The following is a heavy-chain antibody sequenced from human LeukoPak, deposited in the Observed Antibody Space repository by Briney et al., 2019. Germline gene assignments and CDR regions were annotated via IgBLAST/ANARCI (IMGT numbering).Heavy chain of an antibody. CDR1: GFTFTDEY. V-gene: IGHV1-2*02. D-gene: IGHD2-2*01. J-gene: IGHJ4*02. Sequence: GASVKVSCKSSGFTFTDEYIHWVRQAPGQGLEWMGWINPYSGAINYAQKFQGRVTLTRDTSISTAYMELSELTSGDTAVYYCARDPKSQLLLDYWGQGTLVTVSS. CDR2: INPYSGAI. CDR3: ARDPKSQLLLDY.